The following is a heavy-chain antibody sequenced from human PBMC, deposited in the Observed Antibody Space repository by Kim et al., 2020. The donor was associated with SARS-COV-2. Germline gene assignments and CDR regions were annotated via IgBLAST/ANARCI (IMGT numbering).Heavy chain of an antibody. CDR1: GFTFSDYY. CDR2: ISSSSSYT. J-gene: IGHJ4*02. V-gene: IGHV3-11*06. D-gene: IGHD3-10*01. CDR3: ARAIYYGSGSYGYFDY. Sequence: GGSLRLSCAASGFTFSDYYMSWIRQAPGKGLEWVSYISSSSSYTNYADSVKGRFTISRDNAKNSLYLQMNSLRAEDTAVYYCARAIYYGSGSYGYFDYWGQGTLVTVSS.